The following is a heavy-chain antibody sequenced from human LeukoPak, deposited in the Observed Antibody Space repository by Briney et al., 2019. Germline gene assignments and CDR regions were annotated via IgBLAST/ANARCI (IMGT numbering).Heavy chain of an antibody. Sequence: NPGGPLRLSCAASGFTFSSYSMNWVRQAPGKGLEWVSSISSSSSYIYYADSVEGRFTISGDNAKNSLYLQMNSLRAEDTAVYYCARGGRTVTSWGGFDPWGQGTLVTVSS. J-gene: IGHJ5*02. CDR1: GFTFSSYS. V-gene: IGHV3-21*01. CDR2: ISSSSSYI. D-gene: IGHD4-11*01. CDR3: ARGGRTVTSWGGFDP.